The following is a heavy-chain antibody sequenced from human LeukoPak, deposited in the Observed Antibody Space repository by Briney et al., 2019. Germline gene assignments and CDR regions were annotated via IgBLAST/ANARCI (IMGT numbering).Heavy chain of an antibody. D-gene: IGHD3-3*01. J-gene: IGHJ4*02. CDR1: GFTFSSYS. V-gene: IGHV3-21*01. CDR2: ISSSSSYI. Sequence: GGSLRLSCAASGFTFSSYSMNWVRQAPGKGLEWVSSISSSSSYIYYADSVKGRFTISRDNSKNTLYLQMNSLRAEDTAVYYCASDFWSGYYRDNFDYWGQGTLVTVSS. CDR3: ASDFWSGYYRDNFDY.